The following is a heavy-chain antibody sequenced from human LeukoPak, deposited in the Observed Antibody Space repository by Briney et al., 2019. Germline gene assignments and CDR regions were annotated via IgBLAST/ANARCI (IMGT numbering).Heavy chain of an antibody. V-gene: IGHV4-59*12. D-gene: IGHD4-17*01. J-gene: IGHJ4*02. CDR2: IYYSGST. Sequence: NPSETLSLTCTVSGGSMSPYHWGWIRQPPGKGLEWTGYIYYSGSTNYNPSLKSRVTISVDTSKNQFSLKLSSVTAADTAVYYCARKGDYGDSPRGHFDYWGQGTLVTVSS. CDR1: GGSMSPYH. CDR3: ARKGDYGDSPRGHFDY.